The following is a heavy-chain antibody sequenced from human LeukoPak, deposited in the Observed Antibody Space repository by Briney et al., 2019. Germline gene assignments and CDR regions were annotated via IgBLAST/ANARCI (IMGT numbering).Heavy chain of an antibody. CDR1: GGSISSYY. J-gene: IGHJ6*03. CDR2: IYYSGST. V-gene: IGHV4-59*01. Sequence: SETLSLTCTVSGGSISSYYWSWIRQPPGKGLEWIGYIYYSGSTNYNPSLKSRVTISVDTSKNQFSLKLSSVTAADMAVYYCARVGYNYGDYYYYMDVWGKGTTVTVSS. CDR3: ARVGYNYGDYYYYMDV. D-gene: IGHD5-18*01.